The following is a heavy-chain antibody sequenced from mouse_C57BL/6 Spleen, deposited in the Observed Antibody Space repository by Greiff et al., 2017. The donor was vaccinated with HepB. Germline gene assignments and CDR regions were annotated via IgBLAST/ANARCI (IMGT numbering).Heavy chain of an antibody. CDR1: GYSFTDYN. Sequence: VQLKESGPELVKPGASVKISCKASGYSFTDYNMNWVKQSNGKSLEWIGVINPNYGTTSYNQKFKGKATLTVDQSSSTAYMQLNSLTSEDSAVYYCARGNYYGSSYGYFDVWGTGTTVTVSS. D-gene: IGHD1-1*01. J-gene: IGHJ1*03. CDR3: ARGNYYGSSYGYFDV. V-gene: IGHV1-39*01. CDR2: INPNYGTT.